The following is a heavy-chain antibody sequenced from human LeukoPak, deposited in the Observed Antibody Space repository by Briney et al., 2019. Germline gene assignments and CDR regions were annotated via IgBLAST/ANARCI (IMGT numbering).Heavy chain of an antibody. CDR1: GYTFTSYG. CDR3: ARDPGGVRGVIVDY. V-gene: IGHV1-18*01. D-gene: IGHD3-10*01. J-gene: IGHJ4*02. Sequence: ASVKVSCKASGYTFTSYGISWVRQAPGQGLEWMGWISAYNGNTNYAQKLQGRVTMTTETPTSTAYMELRSLRSDDTAVYYCARDPGGVRGVIVDYWGQGTLVTVSS. CDR2: ISAYNGNT.